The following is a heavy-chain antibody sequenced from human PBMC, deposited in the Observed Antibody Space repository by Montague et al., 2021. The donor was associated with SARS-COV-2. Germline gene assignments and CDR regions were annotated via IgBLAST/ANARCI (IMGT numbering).Heavy chain of an antibody. V-gene: IGHV4-39*02. Sequence: SETLSLTCTVSGGSITNNIDYWAWIRQPPGKGLEWIGSIYYTGNTYYNPSLKSRVTISVVTSKNHFTLKLSSVTAAETAVYYCARLKRYFDSSGSPSAFVFWGQGTKGTVSS. CDR1: GGSITNNIDY. D-gene: IGHD3-22*01. CDR2: IYYTGNT. CDR3: ARLKRYFDSSGSPSAFVF. J-gene: IGHJ3*01.